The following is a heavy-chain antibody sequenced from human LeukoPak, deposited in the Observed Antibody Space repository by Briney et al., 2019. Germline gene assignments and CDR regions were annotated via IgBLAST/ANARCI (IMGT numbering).Heavy chain of an antibody. CDR3: ARAPDVDTAMDY. J-gene: IGHJ4*02. D-gene: IGHD5-18*01. V-gene: IGHV3-64*01. CDR2: ISSNGGST. Sequence: GGSLRLSCAASGFTLSSYAMHWVRQAPGKGLEYVSAISSNGGSTYYANSVKGRFTISRDNSQNTLYLQMGSLRAEDMAVYYCARAPDVDTAMDYWGQGTLVTVSS. CDR1: GFTLSSYA.